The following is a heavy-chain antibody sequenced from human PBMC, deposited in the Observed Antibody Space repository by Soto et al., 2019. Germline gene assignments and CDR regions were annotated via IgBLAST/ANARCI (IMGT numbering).Heavy chain of an antibody. CDR1: GFTFSNSA. V-gene: IGHV3-23*01. CDR3: AKDMSIGVSSGSFDY. D-gene: IGHD2-8*01. CDR2: VSGSGGST. Sequence: PGGSLRLSCTASGFTFSNSAMGWVRQAPGKGLEWVSGVSGSGGSTYYANSVKGRFSISRDNSRNTVFLQMNSLSAEDTAIYYCAKDMSIGVSSGSFDYWGQGTLVTVSS. J-gene: IGHJ4*02.